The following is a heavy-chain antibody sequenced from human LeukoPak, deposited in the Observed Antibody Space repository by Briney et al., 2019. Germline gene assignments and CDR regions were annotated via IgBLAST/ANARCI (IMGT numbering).Heavy chain of an antibody. CDR3: ARDGPRGYFQH. Sequence: ASVKVSCNSSGYTFTSYGISWVRQAPGQGLGYMGWINTYNGHTNYAQKLQGRVTVTTATSTSTAYLELRSLISDDTAVYYCARDGPRGYFQHWGQGTLITVSS. CDR1: GYTFTSYG. D-gene: IGHD1-14*01. CDR2: INTYNGHT. V-gene: IGHV1-18*01. J-gene: IGHJ1*01.